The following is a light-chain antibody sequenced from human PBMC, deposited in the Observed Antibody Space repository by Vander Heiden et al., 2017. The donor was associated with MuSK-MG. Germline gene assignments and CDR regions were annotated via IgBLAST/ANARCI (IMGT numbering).Light chain of an antibody. Sequence: IVMTQSPDSLAVSLGERATINCKSSQSVLYSSNNKNHLGWYQQKPGHPPKVLIYWASTRASGVPDRFSGSGSGTDFTLTISSLQAEDVAVYYCQQYYGAPFTFGPGTKVDIK. CDR3: QQYYGAPFT. CDR2: WAS. CDR1: QSVLYSSNNKNH. V-gene: IGKV4-1*01. J-gene: IGKJ3*01.